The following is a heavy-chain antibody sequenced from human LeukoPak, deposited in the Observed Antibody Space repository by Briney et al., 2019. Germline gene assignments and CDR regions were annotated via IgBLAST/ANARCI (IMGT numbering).Heavy chain of an antibody. D-gene: IGHD5-12*01. CDR3: ARAKWLRLLLLLDY. V-gene: IGHV3-74*01. J-gene: IGHJ4*02. CDR2: INSDGSIT. CDR1: GFTFSSYW. Sequence: GGSLRLSCAASGFTFSSYWMHWVRQAPGKGLVWGSRINSDGSITNYADSVKGRFTISRDNSENTLFLQMNSLRPEDTAVYYCARAKWLRLLLLLDYWGQGTLVTVSS.